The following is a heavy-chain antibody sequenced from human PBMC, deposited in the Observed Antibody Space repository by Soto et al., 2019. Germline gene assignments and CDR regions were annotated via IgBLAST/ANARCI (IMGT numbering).Heavy chain of an antibody. J-gene: IGHJ6*02. CDR2: ISAYNGNT. CDR3: ASVSGQWLVLNYYYGMDV. CDR1: GYTFTSYG. D-gene: IGHD6-19*01. Sequence: QVQLVQSGAEVKKPGASVKVSCKASGYTFTSYGISWVRQAPGQGLEWMGWISAYNGNTNYAQKLQGRVTMTTDTSTSTAYMELRSLRSDDTAVYSCASVSGQWLVLNYYYGMDVWGQGTTVTVSS. V-gene: IGHV1-18*01.